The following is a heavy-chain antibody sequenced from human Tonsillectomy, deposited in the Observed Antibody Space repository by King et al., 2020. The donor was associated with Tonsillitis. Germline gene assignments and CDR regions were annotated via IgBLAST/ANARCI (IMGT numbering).Heavy chain of an antibody. D-gene: IGHD5-24*01. V-gene: IGHV5-51*01. CDR1: GYSFTSYW. Sequence: VQLVESGAEVKKPGESLKISCKGSGYSFTSYWIGWVRQMPGKGLEWMGIIYPGDSDTSYSPSFQGQVTISADKSISTAYLPWNSLKASDTAMYYWAGPLEMATIDAFDIWGQGTMVTVSS. J-gene: IGHJ3*02. CDR3: AGPLEMATIDAFDI. CDR2: IYPGDSDT.